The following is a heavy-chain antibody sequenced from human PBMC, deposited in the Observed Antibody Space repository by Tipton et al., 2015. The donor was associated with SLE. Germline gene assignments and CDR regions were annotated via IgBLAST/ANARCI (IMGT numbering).Heavy chain of an antibody. V-gene: IGHV3-11*01. CDR2: ISGTTSGSVI. J-gene: IGHJ4*02. Sequence: SLRLSCAVSGLDVTNCHMNWIRQAPGKGLEWLSYISGTTSGSVIDYADSVKGRFTISRDSADSSVSLQMTNLRAEDTAVYYCAKDIDGDSWGQGTLVTVSS. CDR3: AKDIDGDS. CDR1: GLDVTNCH. D-gene: IGHD5-24*01.